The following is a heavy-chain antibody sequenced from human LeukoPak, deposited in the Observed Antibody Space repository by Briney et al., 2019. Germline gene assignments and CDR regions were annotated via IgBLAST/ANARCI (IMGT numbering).Heavy chain of an antibody. J-gene: IGHJ4*02. CDR2: IYTSGST. Sequence: SETLSLTCTVSGGSISSYYWSWIRQPAGKGLEWIGRIYTSGSTNYNPSLKSRVTMSVDTSKNQFSLKLSSVTAADTAVYFCARAVPFQSNAWRQTFDHWGQGTLVTVSS. V-gene: IGHV4-4*07. CDR3: ARAVPFQSNAWRQTFDH. CDR1: GGSISSYY. D-gene: IGHD3-16*01.